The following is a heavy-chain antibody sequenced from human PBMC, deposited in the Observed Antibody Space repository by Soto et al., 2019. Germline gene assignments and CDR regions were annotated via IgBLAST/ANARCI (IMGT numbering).Heavy chain of an antibody. CDR2: ISWNSGSI. D-gene: IGHD6-19*01. CDR1: GFTFDDYA. Sequence: EMQLVESGGGLVQPGRSLRLSCAASGFTFDDYAMHWVRQAPGKGLEWVSGISWNSGSIGYADSVKGRFTIFRDNAKNYLYLPMNSRRAEDTALYYYAKGKGYSSDWSDYWGQGTLVTVSS. V-gene: IGHV3-9*01. CDR3: AKGKGYSSDWSDY. J-gene: IGHJ4*02.